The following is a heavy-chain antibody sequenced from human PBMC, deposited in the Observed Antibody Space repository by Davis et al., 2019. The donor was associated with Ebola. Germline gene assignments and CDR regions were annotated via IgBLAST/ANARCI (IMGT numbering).Heavy chain of an antibody. CDR3: ARVNYYDSSGYLRDFDI. Sequence: PSETLSLTCTVSGGSISSYYWSWIRQPPGKGLEWIGYIYYSGSTNYNPSLKSRVTISVDTSKNQFSLKLSSVTAADTAVYYCARVNYYDSSGYLRDFDIWGQGTMVTVSS. V-gene: IGHV4-59*01. CDR1: GGSISSYY. CDR2: IYYSGST. D-gene: IGHD3-22*01. J-gene: IGHJ3*02.